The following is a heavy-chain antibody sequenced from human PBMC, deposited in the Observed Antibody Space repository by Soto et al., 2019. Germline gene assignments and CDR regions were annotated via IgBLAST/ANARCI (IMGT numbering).Heavy chain of an antibody. CDR2: IYPGDSDT. CDR3: ARPDTTAGPYYYYGMDV. D-gene: IGHD2-21*02. Sequence: GESLTISCKGSGYSFTSYWIGWVRQMPGKGLEWMGIIYPGDSDTRYSPSFQGQVTISADKSISTAYLQWSSLKASDTAMYYCARPDTTAGPYYYYGMDVWGQGTTVTVSS. V-gene: IGHV5-51*01. CDR1: GYSFTSYW. J-gene: IGHJ6*02.